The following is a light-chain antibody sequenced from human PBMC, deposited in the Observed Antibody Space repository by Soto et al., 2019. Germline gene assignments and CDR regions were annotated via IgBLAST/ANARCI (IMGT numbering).Light chain of an antibody. V-gene: IGKV3-20*01. CDR1: QSVSSNS. J-gene: IGKJ3*01. CDR2: GAS. Sequence: EIVLTQSPGTLSLSPGEGATLSCRASQSVSSNSLAWYQQKPGQAPRLLIYGASTRAGGVPDRFSGSGSGTDFTLTISRLEPEDFQVYYCQLYGTSPFTFGPWTKVDI. CDR3: QLYGTSPFT.